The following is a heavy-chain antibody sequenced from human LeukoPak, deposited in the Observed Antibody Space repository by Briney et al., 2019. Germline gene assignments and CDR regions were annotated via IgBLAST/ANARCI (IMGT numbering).Heavy chain of an antibody. CDR1: GGSIRSSYYY. CDR3: AGAPYYYGSGSSPHYFDY. CDR2: IYDSGST. V-gene: IGHV4-39*07. J-gene: IGHJ4*02. D-gene: IGHD3-10*01. Sequence: SETLSLTCTVSGGSIRSSYYYWGWIRQPPGKGLEWIGSIYDSGSTYYNPSLKSRVTISVDTSKNQFSLKLSSVTAADTAVYYCAGAPYYYGSGSSPHYFDYWGQGTLVTVSS.